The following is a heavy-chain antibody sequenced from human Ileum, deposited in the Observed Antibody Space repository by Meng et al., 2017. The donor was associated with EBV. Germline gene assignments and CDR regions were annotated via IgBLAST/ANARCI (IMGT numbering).Heavy chain of an antibody. V-gene: IGHV1-3*01. J-gene: IGHJ4*02. CDR1: GNTFTNNA. CDR3: AVEVIFGGVPFDD. CDR2: INPRNGNT. Sequence: QGQLLKSGAEVKKPGASVKVSCKVSGNTFTNNAIHWVRQAPGQGLEWMGWINPRNGNTEYSQKFQDRVTITRDTSASTAYMELSSLTSEDMAVYFCAVEVIFGGVPFDDWGQGTLVTVSS. D-gene: IGHD2-8*02.